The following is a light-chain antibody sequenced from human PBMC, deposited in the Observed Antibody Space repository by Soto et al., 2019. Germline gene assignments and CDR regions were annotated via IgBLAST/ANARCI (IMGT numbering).Light chain of an antibody. J-gene: IGKJ2*01. CDR3: QQYGSSPPYT. CDR2: GSS. Sequence: EVVLTQSPGTLSLSPGERATLSCRASQSVSNNYFAWYQQKPGQAPRLLIFGSSDRATGIPDRFSGSGSGTYFTLTISRLEPEDSAVYYCQQYGSSPPYTFGQGTKLEIK. V-gene: IGKV3-20*01. CDR1: QSVSNNY.